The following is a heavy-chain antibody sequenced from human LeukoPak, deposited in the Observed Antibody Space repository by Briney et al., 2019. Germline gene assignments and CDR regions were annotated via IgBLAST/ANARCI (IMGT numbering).Heavy chain of an antibody. J-gene: IGHJ4*02. CDR2: ISSSGST. Sequence: SETLSLTCTVSDASISSYYWSWIRQPAGKGLEWIGHISSSGSTNYNPSLKSRVIMTVDTSKNHFSLKLSSVTAADTAVYYCASGHYDSSGYYYPFDYWGQGTLVTVSS. CDR3: ASGHYDSSGYYYPFDY. CDR1: DASISSYY. V-gene: IGHV4-4*07. D-gene: IGHD3-22*01.